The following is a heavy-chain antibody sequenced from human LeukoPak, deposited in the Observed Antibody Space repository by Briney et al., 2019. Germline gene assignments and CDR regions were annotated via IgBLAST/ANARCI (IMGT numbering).Heavy chain of an antibody. CDR1: GFTFSSYE. Sequence: GGSLRLSCAASGFTFSSYEMNWVRQAPGKGLECVSYISSSDSTIYYADSVTGRFTISRDNAKNSLYLQMNSLRAEDTAVYYCAELGITMIGGVWGKGTTVTISS. D-gene: IGHD3-10*02. CDR3: AELGITMIGGV. V-gene: IGHV3-48*03. CDR2: ISSSDSTI. J-gene: IGHJ6*04.